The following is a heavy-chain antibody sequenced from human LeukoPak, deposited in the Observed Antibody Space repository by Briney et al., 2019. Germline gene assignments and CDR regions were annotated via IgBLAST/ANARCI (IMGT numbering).Heavy chain of an antibody. D-gene: IGHD5-24*01. Sequence: GGSLRLSCAASGFTFSSYAMHWVRQAPGKGLEWVAVISYDGSNKYYADSVKGRFTISRDNSKNTLYLQMNSLRAEDTAVYYCARVWSGMATITESYYGMDVWGQGTTVTVSS. CDR3: ARVWSGMATITESYYGMDV. V-gene: IGHV3-30-3*01. CDR2: ISYDGSNK. CDR1: GFTFSSYA. J-gene: IGHJ6*02.